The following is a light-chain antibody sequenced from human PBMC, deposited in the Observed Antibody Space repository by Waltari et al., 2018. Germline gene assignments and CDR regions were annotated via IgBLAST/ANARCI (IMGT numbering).Light chain of an antibody. Sequence: IVWTQSPATLSLSPGERATLSCRTSQSVSSDLAWYQQKPGQAPRLLIYDASNWATGIPARFSGSGSGTDFTLTISSLQPEDFAAYYCQQRSNWPVTFGQGTKVEIK. V-gene: IGKV3-11*01. CDR2: DAS. CDR1: QSVSSD. J-gene: IGKJ1*01. CDR3: QQRSNWPVT.